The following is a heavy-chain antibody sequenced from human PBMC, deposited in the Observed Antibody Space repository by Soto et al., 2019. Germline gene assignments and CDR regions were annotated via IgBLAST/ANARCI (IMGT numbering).Heavy chain of an antibody. J-gene: IGHJ4*02. Sequence: QVQLVESGGGVVQPGRSLRLSCAASGFNFTSYAMHWVRQAPGKGLEWVAVISYDGSDKYYADSAKGRFTISRDNSKNPLYLQMNSLTTDDTAVYYCARGGIIVGWGQGTLVTVSS. V-gene: IGHV3-30-3*01. CDR3: ARGGIIVG. D-gene: IGHD3-22*01. CDR1: GFNFTSYA. CDR2: ISYDGSDK.